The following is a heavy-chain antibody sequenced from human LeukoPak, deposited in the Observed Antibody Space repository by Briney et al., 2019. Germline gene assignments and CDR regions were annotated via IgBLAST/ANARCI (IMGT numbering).Heavy chain of an antibody. CDR2: IYPGDSDT. CDR3: ARLRYGDFFFDY. CDR1: GYRFTSYW. J-gene: IGHJ4*02. D-gene: IGHD4-17*01. V-gene: IGHV5-51*01. Sequence: GESLKISCEGSGYRFTSYWIGWVRQMPGKGLEWMGIIYPGDSDTTYSPSFQGQVTISADKSNSTAYLQWSGLKASDTATYYCARLRYGDFFFDYWGQGTLVTVSS.